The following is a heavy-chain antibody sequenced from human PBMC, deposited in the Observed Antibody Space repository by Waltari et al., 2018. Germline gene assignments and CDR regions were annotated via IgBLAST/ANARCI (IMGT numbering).Heavy chain of an antibody. CDR2: IRFDGSSK. CDR3: AKEGPAMIIVPDS. CDR1: GFTPRTFG. Sequence: QVQLVESGGGVVQPGRSLRLSCEASGFTPRTFGMQWVRQAPGKGLEWVAFIRFDGSSKYYADSVKGRFTISRDDSKNTLYLQMNNLRPEDTAVYYCAKEGPAMIIVPDSWGQGTLVTVSS. V-gene: IGHV3-30*02. J-gene: IGHJ5*01. D-gene: IGHD5-18*01.